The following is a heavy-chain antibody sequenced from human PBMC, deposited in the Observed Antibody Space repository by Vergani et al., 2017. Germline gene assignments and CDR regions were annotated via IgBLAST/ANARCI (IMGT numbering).Heavy chain of an antibody. D-gene: IGHD2-15*01. CDR2: IYPGDSDT. J-gene: IGHJ5*02. Sequence: EVQLVQSGAEVKKPGESLKISCKGSGYSFTSYWIGWVRQMPGKGLEWMGIIYPGDSDTSYSPSFQGQVTISADKSISTAYLQWSSLKASDTAMYYCARHGGDCSGGSCYSGWFDPWGQGTLVTVSS. V-gene: IGHV5-51*01. CDR1: GYSFTSYW. CDR3: ARHGGDCSGGSCYSGWFDP.